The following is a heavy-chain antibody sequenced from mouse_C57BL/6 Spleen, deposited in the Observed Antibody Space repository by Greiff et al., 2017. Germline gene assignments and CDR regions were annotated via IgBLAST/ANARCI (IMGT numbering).Heavy chain of an antibody. Sequence: EVHLVESGGGLVQPKGSLKLSCAASGFSFNTYAMNWVRQAPGKGLEWVAHIRSKSNNYATYYADSVKDRFPTSIDDSESMLFLQMNNLKTEDTAMYYCVSRYAMDYWGQGTSVTVSS. V-gene: IGHV10-1*01. CDR1: GFSFNTYA. CDR2: IRSKSNNYAT. J-gene: IGHJ4*01. CDR3: VSRYAMDY. D-gene: IGHD3-3*01.